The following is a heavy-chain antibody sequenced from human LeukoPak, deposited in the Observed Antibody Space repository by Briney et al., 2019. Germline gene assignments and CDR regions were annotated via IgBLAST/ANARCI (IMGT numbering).Heavy chain of an antibody. CDR2: IYYSGST. Sequence: SETLSLICTVSGGSISSYYWSWIRQPPGKGLEWIGYIYYSGSTNYNPSLKSRVTISVDTSKNQFSLKLSSVTAADTAVYYCARQGAPAYYYYYYGMDVWGQGTTVTVSS. V-gene: IGHV4-59*08. J-gene: IGHJ6*02. CDR3: ARQGAPAYYYYYYGMDV. CDR1: GGSISSYY.